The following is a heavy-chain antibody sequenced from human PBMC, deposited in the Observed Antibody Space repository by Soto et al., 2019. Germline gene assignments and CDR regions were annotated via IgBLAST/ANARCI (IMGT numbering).Heavy chain of an antibody. CDR1: RDTFTSYY. CDR3: ARSSGGNFAIITEGTNWFAP. CDR2: INPHGGST. Sequence: ASVKVSCKAPRDTFTSYYINWVRQAPGQGLEWMGVINPHGGSTAYAQKFKGRVTLTRDTSASTVYMEVSSLTSEDTAMYYCARSSGGNFAIITEGTNWFAPWGQGTLVTVSS. D-gene: IGHD3-16*01. V-gene: IGHV1-46*01. J-gene: IGHJ5*02.